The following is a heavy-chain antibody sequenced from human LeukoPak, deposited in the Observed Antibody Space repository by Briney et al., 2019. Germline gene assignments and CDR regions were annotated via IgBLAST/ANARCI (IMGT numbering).Heavy chain of an antibody. CDR1: GGSLSGYY. V-gene: IGHV4-34*01. CDR3: ARDAGPRDYGDTVNAYDL. D-gene: IGHD4-17*01. J-gene: IGHJ3*01. Sequence: SETLSLTCAVSGGSLSGYYWSWIRQSPGKGLEWMGDLHHDGRTKYKSSFKSRVTIFLDSSKNEVSLRLSPVTPADTALYFCARDAGPRDYGDTVNAYDLWGQGTMVTVAP. CDR2: LHHDGRT.